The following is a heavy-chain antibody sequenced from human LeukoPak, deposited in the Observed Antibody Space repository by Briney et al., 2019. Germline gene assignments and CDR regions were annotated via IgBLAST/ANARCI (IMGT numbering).Heavy chain of an antibody. CDR2: ISAYNGNT. Sequence: ASAKVSCKAAGDTLTSYGISWVRQAPGQGREWMGWISAYNGNTYYAQKLQGRVTMTTDTSPSTAYMELRSLRSDDTAVYYCARETRYLDILAGYWDAFDIWGQGTMVTVSS. V-gene: IGHV1-18*01. J-gene: IGHJ3*02. CDR1: GDTLTSYG. CDR3: ARETRYLDILAGYWDAFDI. D-gene: IGHD3-9*01.